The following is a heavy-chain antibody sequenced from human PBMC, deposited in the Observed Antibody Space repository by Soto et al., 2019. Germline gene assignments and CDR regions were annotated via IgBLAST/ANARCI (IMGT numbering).Heavy chain of an antibody. D-gene: IGHD3-22*01. CDR3: TGDANYRDDSAYWGVFDI. CDR2: IRKDGSKE. J-gene: IGHJ3*02. V-gene: IGHV3-7*05. CDR1: GFSFGSDC. Sequence: DVQLTESGGGLVQPGGSLRLSCGASGFSFGSDCMAWVRQAPGKGLEWVANIRKDGSKEHYADSVRGRSSVSKDNAKESLYLQMNRLRLEDTALYCCTGDANYRDDSAYWGVFDIWGQGTMVTVSS.